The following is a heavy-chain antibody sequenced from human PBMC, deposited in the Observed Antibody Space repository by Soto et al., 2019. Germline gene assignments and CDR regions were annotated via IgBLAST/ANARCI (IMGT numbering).Heavy chain of an antibody. CDR1: GFSFSSQA. D-gene: IGHD5-18*01. CDR2: ISNDGNRQ. J-gene: IGHJ3*02. V-gene: IGHV3-30-3*01. CDR3: ARDIYSYGSVGTPDI. Sequence: QEQLMESGGGVVQPGRSLRPSCVASGFSFSSQAMHWVRQAPGKGLEWVAAISNDGNRQLYADSVKDRFTISRDNSRNTLDLQMNNLRTEDTGVYFCARDIYSYGSVGTPDIWGQGTMVTVSS.